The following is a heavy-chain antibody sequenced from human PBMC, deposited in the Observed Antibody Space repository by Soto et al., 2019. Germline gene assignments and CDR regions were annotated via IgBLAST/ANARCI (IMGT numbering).Heavy chain of an antibody. CDR3: ARDGLAAAGRNNWFDP. Sequence: PGGSLRLSCAASGFTFSSYAMHWVRQAPGKGLEWVAVISYDGSSKYYADSVKGRFTISRDNSKNTLYLQMNSLRAEDTAVYYCARDGLAAAGRNNWFDPWGQGTLVTVSS. V-gene: IGHV3-30-3*01. CDR1: GFTFSSYA. J-gene: IGHJ5*02. D-gene: IGHD6-13*01. CDR2: ISYDGSSK.